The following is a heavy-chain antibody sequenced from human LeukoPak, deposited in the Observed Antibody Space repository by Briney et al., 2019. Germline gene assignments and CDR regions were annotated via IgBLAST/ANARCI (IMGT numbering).Heavy chain of an antibody. CDR1: GYTFTSDY. CDR3: AREGIAVALRVGAFDI. J-gene: IGHJ3*02. V-gene: IGHV1-46*01. D-gene: IGHD6-19*01. CDR2: INPSGGST. Sequence: ASVKVSCKASGYTFTSDYMHWVRQAPGQGLEWMGIINPSGGSTSYAQKFQGRVTMTRDTSTSTVYMELSSLRSEDTAVYYCAREGIAVALRVGAFDIWGQGTMVTVSS.